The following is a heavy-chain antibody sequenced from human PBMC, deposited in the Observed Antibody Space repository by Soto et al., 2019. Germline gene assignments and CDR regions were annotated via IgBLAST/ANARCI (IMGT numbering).Heavy chain of an antibody. CDR3: AKEGPPEYYYGSGTGGCDY. D-gene: IGHD3-10*01. CDR2: ISGSGGST. J-gene: IGHJ4*02. Sequence: EVQLLESGGGLVQPGGSLRLSCAASGFTFSSYAMSWVRQAPGKGLEWVSAISGSGGSTYYADSVEGRFTISRDNSKNTLYLQMNSLSAEATAVYYWAKEGPPEYYYGSGTGGCDYWGQGTLVTVSS. V-gene: IGHV3-23*01. CDR1: GFTFSSYA.